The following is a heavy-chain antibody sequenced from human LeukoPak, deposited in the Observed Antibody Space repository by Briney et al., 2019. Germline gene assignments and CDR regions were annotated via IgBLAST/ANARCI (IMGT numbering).Heavy chain of an antibody. CDR2: INPSGGST. V-gene: IGHV1-46*01. J-gene: IGHJ4*02. CDR3: ARGHIAVAGRGEIDY. CDR1: GYTFTSYY. Sequence: HRASVKVSCKASGYTFTSYYMHWVRQAPGQGLEWMGIINPSGGSTSYAQKFQGRVTMTRDMSTSTVYMELSSLRSEDTAVYYCARGHIAVAGRGEIDYWGQGTLVTVSS. D-gene: IGHD6-19*01.